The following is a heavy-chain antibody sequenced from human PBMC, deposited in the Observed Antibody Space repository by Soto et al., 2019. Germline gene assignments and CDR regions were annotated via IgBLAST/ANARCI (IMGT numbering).Heavy chain of an antibody. D-gene: IGHD2-2*02. CDR3: AKQSKWSSTSCYSGGSTCPLDC. CDR1: GFTFSTHA. Sequence: QPXGCLLLACSVSGFTFSTHAVSWVRQAPGKGLEWVSVTSATGSTTYYADSVKGQFTISRDNSKNTLYLQMNSLRAEDTAVYYCAKQSKWSSTSCYSGGSTCPLDCWGQGTMVTVSS. V-gene: IGHV3-23*01. J-gene: IGHJ4*02. CDR2: TSATGSTT.